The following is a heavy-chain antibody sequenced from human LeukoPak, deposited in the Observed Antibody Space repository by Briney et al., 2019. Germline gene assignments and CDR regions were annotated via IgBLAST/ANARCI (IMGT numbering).Heavy chain of an antibody. V-gene: IGHV1-69*01. J-gene: IGHJ6*02. CDR2: IIPIFGTA. CDR3: AREVVSLYYYYGMDV. D-gene: IGHD3-22*01. Sequence: GSSVKVSCKASGGTFSSYAISWVRQAPGQGLEWMGGIIPIFGTANYAQKFQGRVTITADESTSTAYMELSSLRSEDTAVYYCAREVVSLYYYYGMDVWGQGTAVTVSS. CDR1: GGTFSSYA.